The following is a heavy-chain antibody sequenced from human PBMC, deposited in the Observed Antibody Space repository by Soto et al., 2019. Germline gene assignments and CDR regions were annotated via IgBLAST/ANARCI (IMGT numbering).Heavy chain of an antibody. V-gene: IGHV3-11*06. CDR1: GFTFSSFY. Sequence: GGSLRLSCAASGFTFSSFYMTWIRQAPGKGLECVSYISSTSSYTNYADSVKGRFTISRDNAKRSLYLQMNSLRAEDTAVYYCASGYNPGYIDYWGRGTLVTVSS. J-gene: IGHJ4*02. CDR2: ISSTSSYT. CDR3: ASGYNPGYIDY. D-gene: IGHD5-18*01.